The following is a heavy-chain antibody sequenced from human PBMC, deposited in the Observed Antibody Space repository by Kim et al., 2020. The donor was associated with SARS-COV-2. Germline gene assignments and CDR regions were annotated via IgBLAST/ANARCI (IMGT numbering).Heavy chain of an antibody. D-gene: IGHD4-17*01. J-gene: IGHJ4*02. CDR1: GFTFSSYG. CDR2: ISYDGSNK. V-gene: IGHV3-30*18. CDR3: AKDIADGDYVPVADY. Sequence: GGSLRLSCAASGFTFSSYGMHWVRQAPGKGLEWVAVISYDGSNKYYADSVKGRFTISRDNSKNTLYLQMNSLRAEDTAVYYCAKDIADGDYVPVADYWGQGTLVTVSS.